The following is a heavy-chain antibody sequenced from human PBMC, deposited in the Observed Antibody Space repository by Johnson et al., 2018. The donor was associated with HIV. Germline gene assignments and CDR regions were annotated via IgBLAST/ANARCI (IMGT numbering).Heavy chain of an antibody. CDR3: SRHGGAPYSSSWYPLFGAFDI. V-gene: IGHV3-15*01. CDR1: GFTFSNAW. J-gene: IGHJ3*02. Sequence: EQLVESGGGLVKPGGSLRLSCAASGFTFSNAWMSWVRQAPGKGLEWVGRIKSKSDGETTDYAAPVKGRFAISRDDSKNTLYVQMNSLKTEDTAVYYCSRHGGAPYSSSWYPLFGAFDIWGQGTMVTVSS. D-gene: IGHD6-13*01. CDR2: IKSKSDGETT.